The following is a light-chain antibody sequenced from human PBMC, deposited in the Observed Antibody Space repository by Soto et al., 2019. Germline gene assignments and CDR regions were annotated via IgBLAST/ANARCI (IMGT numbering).Light chain of an antibody. V-gene: IGKV3-11*01. Sequence: ESVLTQSPATLSLSPGERATLPCRASQSVSSYLAWYQQKPGQAPRLLIYDASNRSTGIPARFSGSGSGTDFTLTISSLEPEDFAVYYCQQRSNWPTFGQGTKVDIK. CDR2: DAS. CDR3: QQRSNWPT. J-gene: IGKJ1*01. CDR1: QSVSSY.